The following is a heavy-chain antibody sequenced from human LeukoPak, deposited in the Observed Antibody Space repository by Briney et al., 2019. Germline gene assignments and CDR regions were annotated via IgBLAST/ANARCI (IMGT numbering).Heavy chain of an antibody. CDR2: ISAYNGNT. Sequence: ASVKVSCKASGYTFTSYGISWVRQAPGQGLEWMGWISAYNGNTNYAQKLKGRVTMTTDTSTSTAYMELRSLRSDDTAVYYCARDNDSSGWYLNNWFDPWGQGTLVTVSS. CDR1: GYTFTSYG. J-gene: IGHJ5*02. V-gene: IGHV1-18*01. CDR3: ARDNDSSGWYLNNWFDP. D-gene: IGHD6-19*01.